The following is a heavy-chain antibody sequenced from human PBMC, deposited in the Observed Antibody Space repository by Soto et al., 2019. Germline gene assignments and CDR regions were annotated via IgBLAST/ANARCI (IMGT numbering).Heavy chain of an antibody. V-gene: IGHV4-59*01. Sequence: ESLSLTCPVSGGSISSYYWSWIRQPPGKGLEWIGYIYYSGSTSYNPSLKSRVTISVDTSKNQFSLKLSSVTAADTAVYYCARDGSYDTLTGYYTGTWFDPWGQGTLVTVYS. CDR3: ARDGSYDTLTGYYTGTWFDP. CDR1: GGSISSYY. D-gene: IGHD3-9*01. CDR2: IYYSGST. J-gene: IGHJ5*02.